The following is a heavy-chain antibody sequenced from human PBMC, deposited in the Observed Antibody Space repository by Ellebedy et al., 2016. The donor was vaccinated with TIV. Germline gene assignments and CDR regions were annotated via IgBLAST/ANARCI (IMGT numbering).Heavy chain of an antibody. Sequence: ASVKVSCXASGYTFTSYGISWVRQAPGQGLEWMGWISAYNDNTNYAQKLQGRVTMTTDTSTSTAYTELRSLRSDDTAVYYCARGITIFGVAHMDVWGKGTTVTVSS. CDR3: ARGITIFGVAHMDV. D-gene: IGHD3-3*01. J-gene: IGHJ6*03. V-gene: IGHV1-18*01. CDR1: GYTFTSYG. CDR2: ISAYNDNT.